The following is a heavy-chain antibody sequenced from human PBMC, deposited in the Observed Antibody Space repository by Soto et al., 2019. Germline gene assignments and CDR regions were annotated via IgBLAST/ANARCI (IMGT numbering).Heavy chain of an antibody. D-gene: IGHD3-3*01. V-gene: IGHV3-30*03. J-gene: IGHJ6*02. Sequence: GGSLRLSCAASGFAFSGYGMHWVRQAPGKGLEWVAAISNDGTTEAYADSVKGRITIARDKSENKLYLQMNSLRPGDTAVYYCARSYYDFWGGGDQYYFYGMDVWGQGTTVTVSS. CDR1: GFAFSGYG. CDR2: ISNDGTTE. CDR3: ARSYYDFWGGGDQYYFYGMDV.